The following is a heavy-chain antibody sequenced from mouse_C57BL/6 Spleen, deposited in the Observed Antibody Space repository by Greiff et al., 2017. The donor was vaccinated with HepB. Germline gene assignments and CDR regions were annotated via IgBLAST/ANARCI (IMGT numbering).Heavy chain of an antibody. D-gene: IGHD2-2*01. CDR1: GYTFTGYW. CDR2: ILPGGGST. Sequence: QVQLQQSGAELMKPGASVKLSCKATGYTFTGYWIEWVKQRPGHGLEWIGEILPGGGSTNYNEKFKGKATFTADTSSNTAYMQLSSLTTEDSAIYYCARGENGYDEYYFDYWGQGTTLTVSS. V-gene: IGHV1-9*01. CDR3: ARGENGYDEYYFDY. J-gene: IGHJ2*01.